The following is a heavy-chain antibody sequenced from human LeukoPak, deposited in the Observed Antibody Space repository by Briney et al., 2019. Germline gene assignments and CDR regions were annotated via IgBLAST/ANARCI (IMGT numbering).Heavy chain of an antibody. Sequence: GGSLRLSCAASGFTFSSYWMSWVRQAPGKGLEWVAVISYDGSNKYYADSVKGRFTISRDNSKNTLYLQMNSLRAEDTAVYYCAKGSSSGYCSGGSCYYFDYWGQGTLATVSS. CDR2: ISYDGSNK. CDR3: AKGSSSGYCSGGSCYYFDY. J-gene: IGHJ4*02. D-gene: IGHD2-15*01. V-gene: IGHV3-30*18. CDR1: GFTFSSYW.